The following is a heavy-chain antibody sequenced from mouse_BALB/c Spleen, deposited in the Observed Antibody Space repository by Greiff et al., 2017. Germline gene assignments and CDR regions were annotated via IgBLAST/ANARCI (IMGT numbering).Heavy chain of an antibody. CDR1: GYSITSDYA. CDR3: AVTMITTGYYYAMDY. D-gene: IGHD2-4*01. Sequence: EVKLLESGPGLVKPSQSLSLTCTVTGYSITSDYAWNWIRQFPGNKLEWMGYISYSGSTSYNPSLKSRISITRDTSKNQFFLQLNSVTTEDTATYYCAVTMITTGYYYAMDYWGQGTSVTVSS. V-gene: IGHV3-2*02. J-gene: IGHJ4*01. CDR2: ISYSGST.